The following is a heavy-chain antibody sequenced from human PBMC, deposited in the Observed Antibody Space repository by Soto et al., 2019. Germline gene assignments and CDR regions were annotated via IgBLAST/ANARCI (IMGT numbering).Heavy chain of an antibody. D-gene: IGHD3-10*01. J-gene: IGHJ4*02. CDR1: GFSFSDYY. CDR3: VSGSQVEY. Sequence: QVRLVESGGGLVKPGGSLRLSCAASGFSFSDYYMTWIRQTPGKGLEWISYISHRGDTIYYADSVQGRFTISRDNARNYLHLQMDSLGAEDTAVYYCVSGSQVEYWGQGTRVTVSS. V-gene: IGHV3-11*01. CDR2: ISHRGDTI.